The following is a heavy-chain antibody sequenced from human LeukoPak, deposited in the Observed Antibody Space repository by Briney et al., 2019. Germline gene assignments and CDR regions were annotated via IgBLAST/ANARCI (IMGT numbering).Heavy chain of an antibody. D-gene: IGHD2-2*01. CDR3: ARVGVPADSYYFDY. Sequence: PSETLSLTCTVSGGSISSYYWSWIRQPPGKGLEWIGYIYYSGSTYYNPSLKSRVTISVDTSKNQFSLKLSSVTAADTAVYYCARVGVPADSYYFDYWGQGTLVTVSS. J-gene: IGHJ4*02. V-gene: IGHV4-59*12. CDR2: IYYSGST. CDR1: GGSISSYY.